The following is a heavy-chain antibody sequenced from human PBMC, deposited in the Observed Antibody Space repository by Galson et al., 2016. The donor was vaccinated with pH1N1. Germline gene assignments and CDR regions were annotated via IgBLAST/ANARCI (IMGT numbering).Heavy chain of an antibody. CDR1: GYTVTTYG. CDR3: AKEGNYYNSIYLGDGFDI. D-gene: IGHD2/OR15-2a*01. V-gene: IGHV1-18*01. CDR2: ISAYNGNA. Sequence: SVKVSCKASGYTVTTYGVSWVRQAPGQGLEWMGGISAYNGNAYYAQKFQGRFRMTRDTSTGTAYLELTSLRSDETAIYYCAKEGNYYNSIYLGDGFDIWGQGTMVVVSS. J-gene: IGHJ3*02.